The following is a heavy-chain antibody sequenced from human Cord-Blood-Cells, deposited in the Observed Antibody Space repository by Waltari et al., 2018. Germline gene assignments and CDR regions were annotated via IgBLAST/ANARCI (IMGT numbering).Heavy chain of an antibody. CDR3: ARSHYGSGSDTAFDI. D-gene: IGHD3-10*01. Sequence: QVQLVQSGAEVKKPGASVKVSCKASGYTFTGYYMHWVRQALGQGLDWMGWINPNSGGTDYAQKFQGWVTMTRDTSISTAYMELSRLRSDDTAVYYCARSHYGSGSDTAFDIWGQGTMVTVSS. CDR2: INPNSGGT. J-gene: IGHJ3*02. V-gene: IGHV1-2*04. CDR1: GYTFTGYY.